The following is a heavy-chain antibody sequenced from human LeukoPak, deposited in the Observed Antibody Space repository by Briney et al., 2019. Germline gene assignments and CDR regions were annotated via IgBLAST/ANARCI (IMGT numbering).Heavy chain of an antibody. D-gene: IGHD2-2*01. V-gene: IGHV3-30*18. Sequence: PGRSLRLSCAASGFTFSSYGMHWVRQAPGKGLEWVAVISYDGSNKYYADSVKGRFTISRDSSKNTLYLQMNSLRAEDTAVYYCAKENVPAAGEGFDYWGQGTLVTVSS. CDR3: AKENVPAAGEGFDY. J-gene: IGHJ4*02. CDR2: ISYDGSNK. CDR1: GFTFSSYG.